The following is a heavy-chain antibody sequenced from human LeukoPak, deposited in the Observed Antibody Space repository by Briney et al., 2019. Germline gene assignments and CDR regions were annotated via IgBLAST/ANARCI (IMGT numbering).Heavy chain of an antibody. D-gene: IGHD3-10*01. Sequence: SETLSLTCTVSGGSISSSSYYWGWIRQPPGKGLEWIGSIYYSGSTYYNPSLKSRVTISVDTSKNQFSLKLSSVTAADTAVYYCARVSENYYGSGSYDSIWGQGTLVTVSS. CDR2: IYYSGST. V-gene: IGHV4-39*07. CDR3: ARVSENYYGSGSYDSI. J-gene: IGHJ4*02. CDR1: GGSISSSSYY.